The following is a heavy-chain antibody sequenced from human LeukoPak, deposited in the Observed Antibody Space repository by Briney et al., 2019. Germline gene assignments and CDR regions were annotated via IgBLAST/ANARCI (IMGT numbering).Heavy chain of an antibody. V-gene: IGHV3-30*04. Sequence: GRSLRLSCAASGLTFSSLAMDWVRQAPGKGLEWVGDISYDGTDASYAASVRGRFTISRDNSKNTLYLQMNSLRTEDTAVYYCATESSLSNWGLGTLVTVSS. CDR2: ISYDGTDA. D-gene: IGHD2/OR15-2a*01. J-gene: IGHJ4*02. CDR3: ATESSLSN. CDR1: GLTFSSLA.